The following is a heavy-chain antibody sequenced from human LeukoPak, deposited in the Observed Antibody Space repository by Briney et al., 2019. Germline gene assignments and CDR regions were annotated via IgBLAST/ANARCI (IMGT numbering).Heavy chain of an antibody. CDR3: ARIISSSPVGPFQH. D-gene: IGHD6-13*01. J-gene: IGHJ1*01. CDR2: IHRSGSP. CDR1: LDSTTSNF. V-gene: IGHV4-4*02. Sequence: SETLSLTCTVSLDSTTSNFWSWVRQPPGKGLEWIGEIHRSGSPNYNPSLQSRVTISIDRSRNQIALELSSVTAADTAVYYCARIISSSPVGPFQHWGQGTLVTVSS.